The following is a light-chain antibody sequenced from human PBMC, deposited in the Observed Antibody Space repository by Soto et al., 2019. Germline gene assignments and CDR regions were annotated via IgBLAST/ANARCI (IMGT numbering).Light chain of an antibody. CDR1: QSVSSY. CDR3: QQYDN. V-gene: IGKV3-11*01. CDR2: DAS. Sequence: EILLTQSPATLSLSRLERGTLSCRASQSVSSYLAWYQQKPGQAPRLLIYDASNRATGISARFSGSGSGTDFTLTISRLEPEDFAVYYCQQYDNFGQGTKVDIK. J-gene: IGKJ2*01.